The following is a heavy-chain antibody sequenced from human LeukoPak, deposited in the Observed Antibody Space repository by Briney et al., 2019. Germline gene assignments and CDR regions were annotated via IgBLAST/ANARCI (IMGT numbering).Heavy chain of an antibody. CDR3: ARATGRVGDRYYFDY. V-gene: IGHV1-46*01. J-gene: IGHJ4*02. Sequence: ASVKVSCKASGGTFSSYAISWVRQAPGQGLEWMGIINPSGGSTSYAQKVQGRVTMTRDTSTSTVYMELSSLRSEDTAVYYCARATGRVGDRYYFDYWGQGTLVTVSS. CDR1: GGTFSSYA. CDR2: INPSGGST. D-gene: IGHD2-8*02.